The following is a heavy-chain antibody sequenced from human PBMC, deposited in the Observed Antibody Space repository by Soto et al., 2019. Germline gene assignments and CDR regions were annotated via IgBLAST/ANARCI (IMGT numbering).Heavy chain of an antibody. CDR3: AKEGPMVRGVPALSYY. CDR1: GFTFNRHA. D-gene: IGHD3-10*01. Sequence: GGSLRLSXTASGFTFNRHAMTWVRQAPGKGLEWVSGLSDSGGSIYYADSVKGRFTISRDNSKNTLYLQMNSLRAEDTAVYYCAKEGPMVRGVPALSYYWGQGTLVTVSS. CDR2: LSDSGGSI. V-gene: IGHV3-23*01. J-gene: IGHJ4*02.